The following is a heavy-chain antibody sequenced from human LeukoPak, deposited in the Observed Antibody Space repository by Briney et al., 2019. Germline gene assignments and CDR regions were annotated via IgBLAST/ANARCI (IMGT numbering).Heavy chain of an antibody. CDR3: ARRIAARPFDY. V-gene: IGHV4-39*01. Sequence: SETLSLTCTVSGGSISSSSYYWGWIRQPPGKGLEWIGSIYYSGSTYYNPSLKSRVAISVDTSKNQFSLKLSSVTAADTAVYYCARRIAARPFDYWGQGTLVTVSS. CDR1: GGSISSSSYY. D-gene: IGHD6-6*01. CDR2: IYYSGST. J-gene: IGHJ4*02.